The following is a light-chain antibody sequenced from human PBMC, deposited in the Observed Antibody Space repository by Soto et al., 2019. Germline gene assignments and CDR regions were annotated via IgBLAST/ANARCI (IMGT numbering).Light chain of an antibody. CDR3: QQTYDIPPT. J-gene: IGKJ1*01. V-gene: IGKV1-39*01. Sequence: IQMTQSPSFLSASVGDRVTFNCRASQNISHYVPWHQPKSGKAPELLIYGASTLQSVVPSRFGGSGSGTDFTLTISSLQPEDFATYYCQQTYDIPPTFGQGTKVDIK. CDR1: QNISHY. CDR2: GAS.